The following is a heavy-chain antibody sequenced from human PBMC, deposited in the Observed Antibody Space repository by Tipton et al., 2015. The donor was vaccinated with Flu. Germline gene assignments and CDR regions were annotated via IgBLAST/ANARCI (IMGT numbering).Heavy chain of an antibody. V-gene: IGHV4-4*07. CDR3: ARTQLYCSSTSCAPAGFDP. CDR1: GGSISSYY. J-gene: IGHJ5*02. D-gene: IGHD2-2*01. Sequence: TLSLTCTVSGGSISSYYWSWIRQPAGKGLEWIGRIYTSGSTNYNPSLKSRVTMSVDTSKNQFSLKLSSVTAADTAVYYCARTQLYCSSTSCAPAGFDPWGQGTLVTVSS. CDR2: IYTSGST.